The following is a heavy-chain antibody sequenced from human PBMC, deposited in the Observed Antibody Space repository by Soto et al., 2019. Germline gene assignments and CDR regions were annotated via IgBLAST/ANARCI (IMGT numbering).Heavy chain of an antibody. V-gene: IGHV3-23*01. D-gene: IGHD2-2*01. CDR3: AREHCSSTSCLNVFDY. CDR1: GFTFSNYA. Sequence: GSLRLSCAASGFTFSNYAMNWVRQAPGKGLEWVSVISGSGGSTYYADSVKGRFTISRDNSKNSLYLQMNSLRAEDTAVYYCAREHCSSTSCLNVFDYWGQGP. J-gene: IGHJ4*02. CDR2: ISGSGGST.